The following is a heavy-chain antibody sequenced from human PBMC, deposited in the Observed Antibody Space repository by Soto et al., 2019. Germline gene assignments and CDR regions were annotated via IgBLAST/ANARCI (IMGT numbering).Heavy chain of an antibody. CDR2: ISYVGSNK. D-gene: IGHD7-27*01. Sequence: PGGSLRLSCAASGFTFSSYGMHWVRQAPGKGLEWVAVISYVGSNKYYADSVKGRFTISRDNSKNTLYLQMNSLRAEDAAVYYCARDPKTSGGQHWAFNYFDSCGQGTLVTVSS. CDR3: ARDPKTSGGQHWAFNYFDS. V-gene: IGHV3-30*03. CDR1: GFTFSSYG. J-gene: IGHJ4*02.